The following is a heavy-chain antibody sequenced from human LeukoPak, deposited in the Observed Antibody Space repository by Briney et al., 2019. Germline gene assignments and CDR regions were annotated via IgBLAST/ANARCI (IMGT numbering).Heavy chain of an antibody. Sequence: SQTLSLTCTVAGGSISSGSYYWGWIRQPAGKGLEGIGRIYTSGSTNYNPSLKSRVTISVDTSKNQFSLKLSSVTAADTAVYYCARDRYYDSSGYAFDIWGQGTMVTVSS. D-gene: IGHD3-22*01. V-gene: IGHV4-61*02. CDR2: IYTSGST. CDR3: ARDRYYDSSGYAFDI. J-gene: IGHJ3*02. CDR1: GGSISSGSYY.